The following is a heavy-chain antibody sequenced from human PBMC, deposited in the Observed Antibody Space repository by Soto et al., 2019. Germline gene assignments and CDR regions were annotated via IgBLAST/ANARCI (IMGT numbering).Heavy chain of an antibody. J-gene: IGHJ4*02. CDR3: AKAYFVWSSEQPYYFDY. CDR1: GFTFSNYA. D-gene: IGHD3-16*01. V-gene: IGHV3-23*01. Sequence: EVQRLDSGGGLVQPGGSLRLSCAASGFTFSNYAMTWVRQGPGKGLEWVSGISGSGGRAYYADSVKGRFTISRDNSKSTLYLQMNSLRDEDTAVYYCAKAYFVWSSEQPYYFDYWGQGTLVTVSS. CDR2: ISGSGGRA.